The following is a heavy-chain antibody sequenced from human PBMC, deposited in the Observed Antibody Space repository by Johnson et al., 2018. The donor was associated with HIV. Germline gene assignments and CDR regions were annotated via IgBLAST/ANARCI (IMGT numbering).Heavy chain of an antibody. CDR1: GFMFSDYY. D-gene: IGHD3-22*01. CDR3: ARDAYDISGQQHDAFDI. Sequence: QVQLVESGGGLVKPGGSLRLSCVASGFMFSDYYMGWVRQAPGKGLEWMSYISSSGSTTYYADSVKDRFTVSRDNAKNSLYLQMNSLSAEDTAVYYCARDAYDISGQQHDAFDIWGQGTKVTVS. V-gene: IGHV3-11*04. J-gene: IGHJ3*02. CDR2: ISSSGSTT.